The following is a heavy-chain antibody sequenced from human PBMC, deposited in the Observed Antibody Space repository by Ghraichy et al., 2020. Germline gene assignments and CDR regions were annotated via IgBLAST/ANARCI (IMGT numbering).Heavy chain of an antibody. CDR3: ARDLRGMAAAGTRETDRALDI. V-gene: IGHV3-53*01. CDR2: IYSGGST. CDR1: GFTVSSNY. J-gene: IGHJ3*02. D-gene: IGHD6-13*01. Sequence: GESLNISCAASGFTVSSNYMSWVRQAPGKGLEWVSVIYSGGSTYYADSVKGRFTIYRDNSKNTLYLQMNSLRAEDTAVYYCARDLRGMAAAGTRETDRALDIGGQGTIVTVSS.